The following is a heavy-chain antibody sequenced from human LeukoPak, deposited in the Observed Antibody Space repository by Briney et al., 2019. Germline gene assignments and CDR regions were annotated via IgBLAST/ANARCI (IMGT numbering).Heavy chain of an antibody. Sequence: NSSETLSLTCTVSGGSIDNYYWSWIRQPPGKGLEWIGYIYYSGSTNYNPSLKSRVTISVDTSKNQFSLKLSSVTAADTAVYYCARDSWGVGYYYSFAFDIWGQGTMVTVSS. CDR1: GGSIDNYY. V-gene: IGHV4-59*01. CDR2: IYYSGST. CDR3: ARDSWGVGYYYSFAFDI. D-gene: IGHD3-10*01. J-gene: IGHJ3*02.